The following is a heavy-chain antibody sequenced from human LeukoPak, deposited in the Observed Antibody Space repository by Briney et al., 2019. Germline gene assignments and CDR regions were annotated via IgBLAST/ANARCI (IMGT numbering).Heavy chain of an antibody. CDR1: GGSISSSSYY. CDR3: ARWSDYYYYGMDV. V-gene: IGHV4-39*01. J-gene: IGHJ6*02. Sequence: SETLSLTCTVSGGSISSSSYYWGWIRQPPGKGLEWIGSIYYSGSTYYNPSLKSRVTISVDTSKNRFSLKLSSVTAADTAVYYCARWSDYYYYGMDVWGQGTTVTVSS. CDR2: IYYSGST.